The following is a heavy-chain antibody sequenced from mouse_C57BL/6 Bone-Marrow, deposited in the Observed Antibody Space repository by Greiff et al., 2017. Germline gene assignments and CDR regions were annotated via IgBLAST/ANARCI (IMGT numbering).Heavy chain of an antibody. J-gene: IGHJ2*01. Sequence: VQLQQSGPELVKPGASVKISCKASGYAFSSSWMNWVKQRPGKGLAWIGRIYTGDGDTNYNGKFKGKDTLTAYNSSSTAYMQLSSLTSEDSAVYFCARLDTTVVATNFDYWGQGTTLTVSS. CDR1: GYAFSSSW. CDR2: IYTGDGDT. CDR3: ARLDTTVVATNFDY. V-gene: IGHV1-82*01. D-gene: IGHD1-1*01.